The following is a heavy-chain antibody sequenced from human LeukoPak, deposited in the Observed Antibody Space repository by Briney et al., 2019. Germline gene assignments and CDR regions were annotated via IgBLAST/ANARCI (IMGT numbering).Heavy chain of an antibody. D-gene: IGHD1-14*01. J-gene: IGHJ4*02. CDR2: IRYDGSNK. CDR1: GFTFSSYG. Sequence: TGGSLRLSCAASGFTFSSYGMHWVRQAPGKGLEWVAFIRYDGSNKYYADSVEGRFTISRDNSKNTLYLQMNSLRAEDTAVYYCAKPARTDYADYWGQGTLVTVSS. V-gene: IGHV3-30*02. CDR3: AKPARTDYADY.